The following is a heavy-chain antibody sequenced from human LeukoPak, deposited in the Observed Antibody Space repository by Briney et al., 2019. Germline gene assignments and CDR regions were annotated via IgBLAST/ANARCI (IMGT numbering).Heavy chain of an antibody. CDR1: GYIFTSYD. D-gene: IGHD2-2*01. J-gene: IGHJ6*04. CDR2: MNPSSGST. CDR3: ARGRSAMRMDV. Sequence: ASVKVSCKASGYIFTSYDINWVRQATGQGLEWMGWMNPSSGSTGYAQKFQGRVTISRNISISTAYMELSTLRSEDTAVYYCARGRSAMRMDVWGKGTTVTVSS. V-gene: IGHV1-8*03.